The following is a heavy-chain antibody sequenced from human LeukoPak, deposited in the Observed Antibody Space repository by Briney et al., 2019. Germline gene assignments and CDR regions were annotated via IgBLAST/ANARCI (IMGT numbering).Heavy chain of an antibody. CDR2: INHSGST. CDR3: ARGRFSSGYYYRPSHYFDY. J-gene: IGHJ4*02. D-gene: IGHD3-22*01. CDR1: GGSISSYY. V-gene: IGHV4-34*01. Sequence: PSETLSLTCTVSGGSISSYYWSWIRQPPGKGLEWIGEINHSGSTNYNPSLKSRVTISVDTSKNQFSLKLSSVTAADTAVYYCARGRFSSGYYYRPSHYFDYWGQGTLVTVSS.